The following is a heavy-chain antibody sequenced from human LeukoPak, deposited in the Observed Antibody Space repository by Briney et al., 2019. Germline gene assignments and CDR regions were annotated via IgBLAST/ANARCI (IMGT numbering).Heavy chain of an antibody. J-gene: IGHJ6*02. CDR1: RFTFSSYE. CDR3: ARERQGDSSGYYSYYYYYGMDV. D-gene: IGHD3-22*01. CDR2: ISSSGSTI. Sequence: PGGSLRLSCAASRFTFSSYEMNWVRQAPGKGLEWVSYISSSGSTIYYADSVKGRFTISRDNAKNSLYLQMNSLRAEDTAVYYCARERQGDSSGYYSYYYYYGMDVWGQGTTVTVSS. V-gene: IGHV3-48*03.